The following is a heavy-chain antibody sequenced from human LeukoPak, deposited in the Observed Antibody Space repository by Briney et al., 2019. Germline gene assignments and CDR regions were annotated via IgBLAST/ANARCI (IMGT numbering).Heavy chain of an antibody. CDR2: ISTDGSGT. J-gene: IGHJ4*02. V-gene: IGHV3-64*01. CDR3: TIGARTSCYDY. D-gene: IGHD2-2*01. Sequence: GGSLRLSCAASGFTFGIFAMHWVRQAPGKGLEYVSAISTDGSGTYYANSVKGRFTISRDNSKNTLYLQMGSLRAEDMAVYYCTIGARTSCYDYWGQVTLVTVS. CDR1: GFTFGIFA.